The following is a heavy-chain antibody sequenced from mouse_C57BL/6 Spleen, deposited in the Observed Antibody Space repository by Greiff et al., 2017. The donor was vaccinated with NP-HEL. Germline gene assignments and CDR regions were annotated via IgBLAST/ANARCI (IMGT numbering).Heavy chain of an antibody. J-gene: IGHJ2*01. CDR1: GYSITSGYY. CDR2: ISYDGSN. Sequence: EVQLQESGPGLVKPSQSLSLTCSVTGYSITSGYYWNWIRQFPGNKLEWMGYISYDGSNNYNPSLKNRISITRDTSKNQFFLKLNSVTTEDTATYCCARGVYYFDYWGQGTTLTVSS. V-gene: IGHV3-6*01. CDR3: ARGVYYFDY.